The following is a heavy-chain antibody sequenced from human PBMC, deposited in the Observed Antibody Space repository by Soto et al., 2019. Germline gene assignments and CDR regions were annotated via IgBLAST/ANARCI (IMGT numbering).Heavy chain of an antibody. CDR1: GGSISSSSYY. Sequence: QLQLQESGPGLVKPSETLSLTCTVSGGSISSSSYYWGWIRQPPGKGLEWIGYIYYSGSTYYNPTLKSRVTISVDTSKIQSSLKLNSVTAADTAVYYCATSNWFDPWGQGTLVTVSS. V-gene: IGHV4-39*01. J-gene: IGHJ5*02. CDR3: ATSNWFDP. CDR2: IYYSGST.